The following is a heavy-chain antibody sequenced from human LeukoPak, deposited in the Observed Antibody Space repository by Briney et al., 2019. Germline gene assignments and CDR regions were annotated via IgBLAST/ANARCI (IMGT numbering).Heavy chain of an antibody. CDR2: IWYDGSNK. D-gene: IGHD1-20*01. CDR1: GFTFSSYG. J-gene: IGHJ4*02. Sequence: GGSLRLSCAASGFTFSSYGMRWVRQAPGKGLEWVAVIWYDGSNKYYADSVKGRFTISRDNSKNTLYLQMNSLRAEDTAVYYCAKDLTGTSTYYFDYWGQGTLVTVSS. V-gene: IGHV3-33*06. CDR3: AKDLTGTSTYYFDY.